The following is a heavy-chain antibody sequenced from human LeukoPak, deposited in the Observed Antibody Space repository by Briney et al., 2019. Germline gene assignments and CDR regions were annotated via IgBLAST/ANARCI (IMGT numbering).Heavy chain of an antibody. CDR2: ISGSGGST. CDR3: AKAAGRGYNYGDYFDY. Sequence: GGSLRLSCAASGFAFSSHAMSWVRQAPGKGLEWVSAISGSGGSTYYADSVKGRFTISRDNSKNTLYLQMNSLRAEDTAVYYCAKAAGRGYNYGDYFDYWGQGTLVTVSS. J-gene: IGHJ4*02. CDR1: GFAFSSHA. D-gene: IGHD5-18*01. V-gene: IGHV3-23*01.